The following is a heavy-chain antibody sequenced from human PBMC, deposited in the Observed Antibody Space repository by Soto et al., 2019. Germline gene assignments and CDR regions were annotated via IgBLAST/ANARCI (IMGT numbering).Heavy chain of an antibody. CDR1: GGSVSSGNYY. Sequence: SETLSLTYTVSGGSVSSGNYYWSWIRQTPGKGLEWIGYIYYSGSTNYNRALKSRVTISVDTSKNQFSVKLISVTSADTAVYYCARVYVAGPFDYWFQGTLVTVS. CDR3: ARVYVAGPFDY. V-gene: IGHV4-61*01. J-gene: IGHJ4*02. D-gene: IGHD6-19*01. CDR2: IYYSGST.